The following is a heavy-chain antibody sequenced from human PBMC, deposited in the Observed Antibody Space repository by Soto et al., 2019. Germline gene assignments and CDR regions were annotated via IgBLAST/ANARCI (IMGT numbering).Heavy chain of an antibody. D-gene: IGHD2-2*02. CDR1: GFTFSSYG. Sequence: QVQLVESGGGVVQPGRSLRLSCAASGFTFSSYGMHWVRQAPGKGLEWVAVISYDGSNKYYADSVKGRFTISRDNSKNTLYLQMNSLRAEDTAVYYCAKDGPREYCISTSCYTTGWANWFDPWGQGTLVTVSS. V-gene: IGHV3-30*18. CDR2: ISYDGSNK. CDR3: AKDGPREYCISTSCYTTGWANWFDP. J-gene: IGHJ5*02.